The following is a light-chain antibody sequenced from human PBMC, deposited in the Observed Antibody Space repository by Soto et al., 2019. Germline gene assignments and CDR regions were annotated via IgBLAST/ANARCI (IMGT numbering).Light chain of an antibody. CDR2: GAS. V-gene: IGKV3-11*01. Sequence: EIVLTQSPATLSVSPGDGATLSCRASQSVDSKLAWYQQKPGQTPRLLMYGASTRPTGIPARFSGSGSGTDLTLTISSLEPEDFAVYYCQQRSNWPPNTFGQGTRLEFK. CDR3: QQRSNWPPNT. CDR1: QSVDSK. J-gene: IGKJ5*01.